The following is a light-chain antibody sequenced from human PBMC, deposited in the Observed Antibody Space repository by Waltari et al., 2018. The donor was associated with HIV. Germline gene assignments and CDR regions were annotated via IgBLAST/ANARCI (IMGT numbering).Light chain of an antibody. V-gene: IGLV2-23*02. Sequence: QTALTQPASVSGSPGQSITISCTGTSSDVGAYNLVSWYQQHPGKDPRLIIYDVSERPAGVSNRFTGSKSGNTASLTISGLQAEDEADYYCCSYVSEIVPCVFGGGTKLTVL. J-gene: IGLJ3*02. CDR1: SSDVGAYNL. CDR2: DVS. CDR3: CSYVSEIVPCV.